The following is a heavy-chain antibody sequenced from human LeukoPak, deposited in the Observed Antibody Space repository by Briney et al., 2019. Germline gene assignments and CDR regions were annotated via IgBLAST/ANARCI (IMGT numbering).Heavy chain of an antibody. V-gene: IGHV4-59*12. D-gene: IGHD6-6*01. J-gene: IGHJ2*01. CDR3: ARASHGWYFDL. CDR1: GGSISSYY. Sequence: PSETLSLTCTVSGGSISSYYWSWIRQSSGKGLEWIGYIYYKGSTNYNPSLKSRVTISVDTSKNQFSLKLSSVTAADTAVYYCARASHGWYFDLWGRGTLVTVSS. CDR2: IYYKGST.